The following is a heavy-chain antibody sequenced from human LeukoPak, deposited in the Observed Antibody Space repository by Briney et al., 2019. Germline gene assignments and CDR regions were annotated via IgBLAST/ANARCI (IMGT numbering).Heavy chain of an antibody. V-gene: IGHV1-46*01. CDR1: GYTFTSYY. J-gene: IGHJ4*02. Sequence: ASVKVSCKASGYTFTSYYMHWVRQAPGQGLEWMGIINPSGGSTSYAQKFQGRVTMTRDMSTSTVYMELSSLRSEDTAVYYCARVSALYGEGYYFDYWGQGTLVTVSS. CDR3: ARVSALYGEGYYFDY. D-gene: IGHD2-8*01. CDR2: INPSGGST.